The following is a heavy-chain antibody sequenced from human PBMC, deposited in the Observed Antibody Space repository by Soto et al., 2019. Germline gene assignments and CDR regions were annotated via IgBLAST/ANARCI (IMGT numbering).Heavy chain of an antibody. Sequence: PGGSLRLSCAASGFTFSTHGMHWVRQAPGKGLECVAIVSFDGSNKYYADSVKGRFTISRDNSKNTLYLQMSGLTPEDTAFYYCARDQTGITTAGGGRIDRWGQGTLVTVSS. CDR1: GFTFSTHG. CDR2: VSFDGSNK. V-gene: IGHV3-30*03. CDR3: ARDQTGITTAGGGRIDR. D-gene: IGHD6-13*01. J-gene: IGHJ5*02.